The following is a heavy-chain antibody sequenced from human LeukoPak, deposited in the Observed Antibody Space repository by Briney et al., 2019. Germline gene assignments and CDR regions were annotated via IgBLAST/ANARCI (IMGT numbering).Heavy chain of an antibody. J-gene: IGHJ6*03. CDR3: ARVSDYDILTGSIGYMDV. D-gene: IGHD3-9*01. CDR1: GFTFSSYS. CDR2: ISSSSSTI. V-gene: IGHV3-48*01. Sequence: GGSLRLSCAASGFTFSSYSMNWVRQAPGKGLEWVSYISSSSSTIYYADSVKGRFTISRDNAKNSLYLQMNSLRVEDTAVYYCARVSDYDILTGSIGYMDVWGKGTTVTISS.